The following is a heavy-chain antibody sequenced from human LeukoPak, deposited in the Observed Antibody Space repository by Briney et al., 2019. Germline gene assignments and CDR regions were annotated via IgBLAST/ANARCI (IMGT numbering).Heavy chain of an antibody. J-gene: IGHJ4*02. CDR3: ARVGIAAGGEDY. V-gene: IGHV4-61*01. CDR2: IYYSGST. CDR1: GGSVSSGSYY. Sequence: KSSETLSLTCTVSGGSVSSGSYYWSWIRQPPGKGLEWIGYIYYSGSTNYNPSLKSRVTISIDTSKNQFSLKLSSVTAADTAVYYCARVGIAAGGEDYWGQGTLVTVSS. D-gene: IGHD6-13*01.